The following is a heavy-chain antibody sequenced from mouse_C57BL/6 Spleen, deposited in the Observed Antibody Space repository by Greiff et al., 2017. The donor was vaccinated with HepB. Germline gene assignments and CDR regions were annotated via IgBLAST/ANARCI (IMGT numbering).Heavy chain of an antibody. J-gene: IGHJ2*01. D-gene: IGHD1-2*01. CDR3: AIKGYYFDY. CDR1: GYTFTSYW. Sequence: QVQLQQPGAELVMPGASVKLSCKASGYTFTSYWMHWVKQRPGQGLEWIGEIDPSDSYTNYNQKFKGKSTLTVDKSSSTAYMQLSSLTSEDSAVYYCAIKGYYFDYWGQGTTLTVSS. CDR2: IDPSDSYT. V-gene: IGHV1-69*01.